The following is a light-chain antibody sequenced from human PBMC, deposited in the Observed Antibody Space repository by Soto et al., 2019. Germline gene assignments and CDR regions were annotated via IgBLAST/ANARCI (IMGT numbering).Light chain of an antibody. CDR2: AAS. CDR1: QGISNY. CDR3: QKYNSAST. V-gene: IGKV1-27*01. Sequence: DIQMTQSPSSLSASVGDRVTITCRASQGISNYLAWYQQKPGKVPKLLIYAASTLQSGVPSRFSGSGSGTDFTLTIGSLQPEDVATYYCQKYNSASTFGPGTKGDIK. J-gene: IGKJ3*01.